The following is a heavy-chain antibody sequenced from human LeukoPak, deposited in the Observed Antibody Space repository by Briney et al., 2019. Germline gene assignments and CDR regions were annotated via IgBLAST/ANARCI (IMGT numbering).Heavy chain of an antibody. V-gene: IGHV1-3*01. J-gene: IGHJ4*02. CDR1: GYTFTSYS. CDR2: INAGNGNT. Sequence: ASVKVSCKASGYTFTSYSMHWVRQAPGQRLEWMGWINAGNGNTKYSQKFQGRVTITADESTSTAYMELSSLRSEDTAVYYCARDLGDYWGQGTLVTVSS. CDR3: ARDLGDY.